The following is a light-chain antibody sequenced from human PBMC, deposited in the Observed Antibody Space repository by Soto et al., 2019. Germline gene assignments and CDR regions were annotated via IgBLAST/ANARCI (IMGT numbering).Light chain of an antibody. CDR1: QSFTSTS. Sequence: EIVLTQSPGTLSLSPGERATLSCRASQSFTSTSLAWYQQKPGQAPRLLIFGATYRATGIPARFSGSGSGTEFNLTISSLQSEDFAVYFCQQYDDWLRLTFGGGTKVEIK. V-gene: IGKV3D-15*01. CDR3: QQYDDWLRLT. CDR2: GAT. J-gene: IGKJ4*01.